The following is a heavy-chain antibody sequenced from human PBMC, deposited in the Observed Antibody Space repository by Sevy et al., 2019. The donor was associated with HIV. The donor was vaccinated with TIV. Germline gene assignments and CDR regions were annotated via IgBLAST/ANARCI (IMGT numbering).Heavy chain of an antibody. D-gene: IGHD3-22*01. CDR3: ARMGDYSDSSGYYPLKF. CDR2: INPNNGGT. Sequence: ASVKVSCKASGYTFTGYYVHWVRQAPGQGLEWMGWINPNNGGTYFAKKFQDSVTLTTDTSVTTAYMELRSLTFDDTAIYYCARMGDYSDSSGYYPLKFWGQGTLVTVSS. CDR1: GYTFTGYY. J-gene: IGHJ4*02. V-gene: IGHV1-2*02.